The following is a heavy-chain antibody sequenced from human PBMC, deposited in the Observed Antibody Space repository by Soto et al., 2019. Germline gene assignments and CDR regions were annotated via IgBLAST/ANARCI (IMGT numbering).Heavy chain of an antibody. Sequence: ESGGGVLRPGGSLRLSCVGSGFSFDGYGMSWVRQAPGKGLEWVSGINWGGGTTSYADSVRGRFIISRDNAKNSLYLQMNSLRAEDTALYYCARTRPYYGSGSYYNMDVWGQGTMVTVSS. CDR3: ARTRPYYGSGSYYNMDV. V-gene: IGHV3-20*04. J-gene: IGHJ6*02. CDR1: GFSFDGYG. CDR2: INWGGGTT. D-gene: IGHD3-10*01.